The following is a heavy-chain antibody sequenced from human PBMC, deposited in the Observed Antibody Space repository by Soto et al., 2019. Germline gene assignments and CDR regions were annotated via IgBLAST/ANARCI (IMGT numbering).Heavy chain of an antibody. Sequence: PSETLSLTCTVSGGSISSGGYYWSWIRQHPGKGLEWIGYIYYSGSTYYNPSLKSRVTISVDTSKNQFSLKLSSVTAADTAVYYCARGYGSSSWSYFDYWGQGSLVTVCS. CDR3: ARGYGSSSWSYFDY. D-gene: IGHD6-13*01. CDR2: IYYSGST. CDR1: GGSISSGGYY. V-gene: IGHV4-31*03. J-gene: IGHJ4*02.